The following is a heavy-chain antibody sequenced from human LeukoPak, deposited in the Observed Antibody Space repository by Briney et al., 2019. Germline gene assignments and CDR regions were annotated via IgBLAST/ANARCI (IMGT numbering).Heavy chain of an antibody. J-gene: IGHJ4*02. V-gene: IGHV4-31*03. D-gene: IGHD3-22*01. CDR3: ARDDSSLFDY. Sequence: MASQTLSLTRTVSGGSISSGGYYWSWIRQHPGKGLEWIGYIYYSGSTYYNPSLKSRVTISVDTSKNQFSLKLSSVTAADTAVYYCARDDSSLFDYWGQGTLVTVSS. CDR1: GGSISSGGYY. CDR2: IYYSGST.